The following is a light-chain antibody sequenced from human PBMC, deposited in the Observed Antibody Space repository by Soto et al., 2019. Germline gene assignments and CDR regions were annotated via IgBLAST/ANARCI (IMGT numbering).Light chain of an antibody. CDR1: SSDVGGYNY. CDR3: SSYTPSNTRQIV. J-gene: IGLJ1*01. CDR2: DVT. Sequence: QSALTQPASVSGSPGQSITISCTGTSSDVGGYNYVSWYQHHPGKAPKLIIYDVTNRPSGVSNPFSGSKSGNTASLTISGPQPEDEADYYCSSYTPSNTRQIVFGTGTKVTVL. V-gene: IGLV2-14*03.